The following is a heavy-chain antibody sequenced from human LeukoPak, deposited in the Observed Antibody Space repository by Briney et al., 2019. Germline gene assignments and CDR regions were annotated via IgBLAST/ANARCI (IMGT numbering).Heavy chain of an antibody. CDR3: AKDSVVVPGLVNHFDS. CDR2: ISSSGSTI. D-gene: IGHD2-2*01. Sequence: GGSLRLSCAASGFTFSSYEMNWVRQAPGKGLEWVSYISSSGSTIYYADSVKGRFTISRDNAKNSLYLQMNSLRAEDTALYYCAKDSVVVPGLVNHFDSWGQGTLVTVSS. J-gene: IGHJ4*02. CDR1: GFTFSSYE. V-gene: IGHV3-48*03.